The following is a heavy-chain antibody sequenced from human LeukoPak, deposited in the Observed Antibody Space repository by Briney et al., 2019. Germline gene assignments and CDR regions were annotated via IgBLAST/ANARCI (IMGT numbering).Heavy chain of an antibody. Sequence: SETLSLTCTVSGGSISSGSYYWSWIRQPAGKGLEWIGRIYTSGSANYNPSLKSRVTISVDTSNNQFSLRLSSVTAADTAVYYCAGPGGYFDWLPYGYWGQGTLVTVSS. CDR3: AGPGGYFDWLPYGY. CDR1: GGSISSGSYY. CDR2: IYTSGSA. D-gene: IGHD3-9*01. V-gene: IGHV4-61*02. J-gene: IGHJ4*02.